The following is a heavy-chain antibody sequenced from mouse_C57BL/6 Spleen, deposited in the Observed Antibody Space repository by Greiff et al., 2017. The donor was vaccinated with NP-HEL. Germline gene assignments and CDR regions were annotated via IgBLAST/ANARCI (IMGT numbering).Heavy chain of an antibody. CDR3: ARSYYKGYFDV. V-gene: IGHV5-17*01. CDR1: GFTFSDYG. D-gene: IGHD2-12*01. CDR2: ISSGSSTI. J-gene: IGHJ1*03. Sequence: EVMLVESGGGLVKPGGSLKLSCAASGFTFSDYGMHWVRQAPEKGLEWVAYISSGSSTIYYADTVKGRFTISRDNAKNTLFLQMTSLRSEDTAMYYCARSYYKGYFDVWGTGTTVTVAS.